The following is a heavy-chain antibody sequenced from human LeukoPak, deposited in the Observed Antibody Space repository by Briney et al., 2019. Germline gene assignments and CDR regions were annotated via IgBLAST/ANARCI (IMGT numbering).Heavy chain of an antibody. CDR2: IYPGDSDT. CDR3: ARHSNYYDSSGHKYYFDY. Sequence: GESLQISCKGSGYSFTSYWIGWVRQLPGKGLEWMGIIYPGDSDTRYSPSFQGQVTISADKSISTAYLQWSSLKASDTAMYYCARHSNYYDSSGHKYYFDYWGQGTLVTVSS. CDR1: GYSFTSYW. V-gene: IGHV5-51*01. J-gene: IGHJ4*02. D-gene: IGHD3-22*01.